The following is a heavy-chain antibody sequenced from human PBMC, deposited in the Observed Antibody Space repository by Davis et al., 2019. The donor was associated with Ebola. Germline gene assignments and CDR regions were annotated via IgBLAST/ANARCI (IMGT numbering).Heavy chain of an antibody. CDR2: INPNFGGK. CDR1: GYTFAAHY. D-gene: IGHD5-18*01. V-gene: IGHV1-2*06. J-gene: IGHJ5*02. CDR3: ARGHTYGRWDDWFDP. Sequence: AASVKVSCKASGYTFAAHYIHWVRQAPGQGLEWMGRINPNFGGKIYAQKFQDRVTLTIDTSTKTVYMELDRLISDDTAVYYCARGHTYGRWDDWFDPWGQGTLVTVSS.